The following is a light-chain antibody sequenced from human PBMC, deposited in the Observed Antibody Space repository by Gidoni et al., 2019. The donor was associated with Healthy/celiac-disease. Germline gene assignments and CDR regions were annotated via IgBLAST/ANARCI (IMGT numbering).Light chain of an antibody. CDR3: QQRSNWPPGIT. Sequence: EIVLTQYPATLSLSPGERATLSCRASQSVSSYLAWYQQKPCQAPRLLIYDASNRATGIPARFSGSGSGTDFTLTISRLEPEDFSVYYCQQRSNWPPGITFXQXTRLEIK. V-gene: IGKV3-11*01. CDR2: DAS. CDR1: QSVSSY. J-gene: IGKJ5*01.